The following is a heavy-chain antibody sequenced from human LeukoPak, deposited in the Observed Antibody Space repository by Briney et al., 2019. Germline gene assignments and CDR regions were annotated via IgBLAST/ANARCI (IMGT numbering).Heavy chain of an antibody. Sequence: SQTLSLTCTVPGGSISSGSYYWSWIRQPAGKGLEWIGRIYTSGSTNYNPSLKSRVTISVDTSKNQFSLKLSSVTAADTAVYYCASGHYYDSSGYYGLGYWGQGTLVTVSS. CDR2: IYTSGST. J-gene: IGHJ4*02. CDR3: ASGHYYDSSGYYGLGY. D-gene: IGHD3-22*01. V-gene: IGHV4-61*02. CDR1: GGSISSGSYY.